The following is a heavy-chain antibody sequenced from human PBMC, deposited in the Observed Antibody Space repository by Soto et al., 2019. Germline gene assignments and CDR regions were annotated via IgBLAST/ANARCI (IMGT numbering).Heavy chain of an antibody. Sequence: SETLSLTYAVSGGSISSSNWWSWVRQPPGKGLEWIGEIYHSGSTNYNPSLKSRVTISVDKSKNQFSLKLSSVTAADTAVYYCARESSSGGAQDTWSYYFDYWGQGTLVTVSS. V-gene: IGHV4-4*02. CDR2: IYHSGST. J-gene: IGHJ4*02. CDR1: GGSISSSNW. CDR3: ARESSSGGAQDTWSYYFDY. D-gene: IGHD2-15*01.